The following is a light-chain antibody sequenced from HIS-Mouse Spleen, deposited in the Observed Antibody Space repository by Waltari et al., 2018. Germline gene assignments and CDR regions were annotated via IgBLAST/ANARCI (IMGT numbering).Light chain of an antibody. CDR1: SSNIGSNY. J-gene: IGLJ3*02. Sequence: QSVLTQPPSASGTPGQRVTISCSGSSSNIGSNYVYWYQQLPGTAPKLLIYRNNQLPSGVPDRFSGSTSGTSASLAISGLRSEDEADYYCAAWDDSLSGPVFGGGTKLTVL. CDR3: AAWDDSLSGPV. CDR2: RNN. V-gene: IGLV1-47*01.